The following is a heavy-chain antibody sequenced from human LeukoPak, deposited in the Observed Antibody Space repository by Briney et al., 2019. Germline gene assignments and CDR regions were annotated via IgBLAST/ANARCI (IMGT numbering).Heavy chain of an antibody. CDR1: GFSFSTYS. Sequence: GGSLRLPCAASGFSFSTYSMNWVRQAPGKGLEWVSSISSRSTYIFYADSVKGRFTISRDNAKNSLYLQMDSLRAEDTAVYYCANTYYYDRSGYFPEAFDIWGQGTMVTVSS. D-gene: IGHD3-22*01. J-gene: IGHJ3*02. CDR3: ANTYYYDRSGYFPEAFDI. V-gene: IGHV3-21*01. CDR2: ISSRSTYI.